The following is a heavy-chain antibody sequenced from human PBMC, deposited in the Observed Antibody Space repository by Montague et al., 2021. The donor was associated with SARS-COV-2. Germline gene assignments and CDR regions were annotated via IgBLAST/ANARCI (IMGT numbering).Heavy chain of an antibody. V-gene: IGHV4-59*13. J-gene: IGHJ3*02. Sequence: SETLSLTCTVSGGSISSYYWSWIRQPPGKGLEWIGYIYYSGSTNYNPSLKSRVTISVDTSKNQFSLKLSSVTAADTAVYYCARVGVPYYDILTGYYIEGSDAFDIWGQGTMVTASS. D-gene: IGHD3-9*01. CDR3: ARVGVPYYDILTGYYIEGSDAFDI. CDR1: GGSISSYY. CDR2: IYYSGST.